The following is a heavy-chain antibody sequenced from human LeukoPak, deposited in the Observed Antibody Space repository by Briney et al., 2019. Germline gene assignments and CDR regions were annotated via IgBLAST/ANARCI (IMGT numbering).Heavy chain of an antibody. CDR3: AKDSYYYDSSGGDAFDI. CDR1: GFTLDDYA. J-gene: IGHJ3*02. CDR2: ISGSGGST. V-gene: IGHV3-23*01. Sequence: GGCLRLSCAASGFTLDDYAMLWVRQARGKGREWVSAISGSGGSTYYADSVKGRFTISRDNSKNTLYLQMNSLRAEDTAVYYCAKDSYYYDSSGGDAFDIWGQGTMVTVSS. D-gene: IGHD3-22*01.